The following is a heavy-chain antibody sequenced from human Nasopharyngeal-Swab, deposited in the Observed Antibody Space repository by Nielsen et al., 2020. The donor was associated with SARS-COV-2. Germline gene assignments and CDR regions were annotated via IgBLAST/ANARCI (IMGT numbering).Heavy chain of an antibody. V-gene: IGHV4-59*01. D-gene: IGHD3-3*01. J-gene: IGHJ5*02. CDR2: IYYSGST. CDR3: ARGPEYYDFWSGYYSWFDP. Sequence: RQAPGKGLEWIGYIYYSGSTNYNPSLKSRVTISVDTSKNQLSLKLSSVTAADTAVYYCARGPEYYDFWSGYYSWFDPWGQGTLVTVSS.